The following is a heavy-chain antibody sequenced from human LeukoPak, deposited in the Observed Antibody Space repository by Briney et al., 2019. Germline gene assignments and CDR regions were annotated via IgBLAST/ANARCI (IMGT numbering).Heavy chain of an antibody. D-gene: IGHD5-18*01. CDR3: ARSIPRGYSYGNKYYFDY. Sequence: SVKVSCKASGGTFSSYAISWVRQAPGQGLEGMEGIIPILGTPNYAQKFQGRVTITADESTSTAYMELSSLRSEDPAVYYCARSIPRGYSYGNKYYFDYWGQGTLVTVSS. J-gene: IGHJ4*02. CDR1: GGTFSSYA. V-gene: IGHV1-69*01. CDR2: IIPILGTP.